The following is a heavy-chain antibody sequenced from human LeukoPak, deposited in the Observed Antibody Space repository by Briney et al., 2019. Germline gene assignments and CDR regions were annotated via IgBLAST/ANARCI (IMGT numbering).Heavy chain of an antibody. V-gene: IGHV4-59*08. D-gene: IGHD6-13*01. CDR1: DVSINNYY. J-gene: IGHJ1*01. CDR3: ATTVSGYISSWPQYFQH. Sequence: PSETLSLTCTVSDVSINNYYWSWIRQPPGKGLEWIGYIYYSGNTNYNPSLKSRVTISEDTSKNQFSLRLSSVTAADTAVYYCATTVSGYISSWPQYFQHWGQGTLVTVSS. CDR2: IYYSGNT.